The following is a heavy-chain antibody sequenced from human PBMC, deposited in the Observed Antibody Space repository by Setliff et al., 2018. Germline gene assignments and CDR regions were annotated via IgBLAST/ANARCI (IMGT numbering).Heavy chain of an antibody. D-gene: IGHD3-22*01. Sequence: SGPTLVNPTQTLTLTCTFSGFSLTTSGTCVTWIRQPPGKALEWLARIDWDGDKYYSTSLRSRLTISKDTSKSQVVLTMTNMDPADTGTYFCARTRDDPYYFDSRGYYYDAFDIWGHGTLVTVSS. CDR1: GFSLTTSGTC. CDR2: IDWDGDK. V-gene: IGHV2-70*11. J-gene: IGHJ3*02. CDR3: ARTRDDPYYFDSRGYYYDAFDI.